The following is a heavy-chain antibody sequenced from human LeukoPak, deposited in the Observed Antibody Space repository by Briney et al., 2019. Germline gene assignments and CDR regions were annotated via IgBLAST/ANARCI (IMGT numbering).Heavy chain of an antibody. CDR2: INPTGGTT. CDR3: AREGHRSSSLLGAFDI. J-gene: IGHJ3*02. Sequence: ASVKVSCKASGYTLTSYYIHWVRQAPGQGPEWMGIINPTGGTTSYAQKFQGRVTMTRDTSTSTVYMELSSLRSEDTAVYHCAREGHRSSSLLGAFDIWGQGTMVTVSS. CDR1: GYTLTSYY. D-gene: IGHD6-13*01. V-gene: IGHV1-46*01.